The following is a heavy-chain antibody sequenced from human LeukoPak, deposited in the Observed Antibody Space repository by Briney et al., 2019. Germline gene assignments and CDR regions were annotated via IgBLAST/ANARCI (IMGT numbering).Heavy chain of an antibody. CDR1: GFTVSSNY. V-gene: IGHV3-53*01. D-gene: IGHD4-17*01. J-gene: IGHJ3*02. CDR3: ARDCADGDYYAFDI. Sequence: GGSLRLSCAASGFTVSSNYMSWVRQAPGKGLEWVSVIYSGGSTYYADSVKGRFTISRDNSKNTLYLQMNSLRAEDTAEYYCARDCADGDYYAFDIWGQGTMVTVSS. CDR2: IYSGGST.